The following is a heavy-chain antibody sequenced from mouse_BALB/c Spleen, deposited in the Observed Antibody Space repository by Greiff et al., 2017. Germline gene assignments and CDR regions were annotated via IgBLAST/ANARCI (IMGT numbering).Heavy chain of an antibody. V-gene: IGHV3-2*02. CDR2: ISYSGST. J-gene: IGHJ3*01. Sequence: DVQLQESGPGLVKPSQSLSLTCTVTGYSITSDYAWNWIRQFPGNKLEWMGYISYSGSTSYNPSLKSRISITRDTSKNQFFLQLNSVTTEDTATYYCASRTMITTDFAYWGQGTLVTVSA. CDR3: ASRTMITTDFAY. D-gene: IGHD2-4*01. CDR1: GYSITSDYA.